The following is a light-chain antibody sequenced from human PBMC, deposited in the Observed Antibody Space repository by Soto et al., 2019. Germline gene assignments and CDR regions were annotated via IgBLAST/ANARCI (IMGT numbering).Light chain of an antibody. CDR1: QSISSW. J-gene: IGKJ4*01. Sequence: DVQLTQSPSTLARSVGDRVTSTCRASQSISSWLAWYQQKPGKAPKLLIYDASSLESGVPSTFSGSGSGTDFTLTISSLQPEDFATYYCQQSNSYPITFGGGTKVDIK. CDR3: QQSNSYPIT. V-gene: IGKV1-5*01. CDR2: DAS.